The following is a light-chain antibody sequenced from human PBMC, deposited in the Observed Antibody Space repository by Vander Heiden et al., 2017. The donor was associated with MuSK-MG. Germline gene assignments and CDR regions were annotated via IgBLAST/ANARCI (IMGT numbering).Light chain of an antibody. CDR3: QQYETGYPST. V-gene: IGKV3-15*01. CDR2: GAS. CDR1: QSLGSN. J-gene: IGKJ5*01. Sequence: EIVILPSPATLSVSPGERATLTCRASQSLGSNLAGYQQKPAEAPRLLIYGASTRATGSPARFSGSGSGTEFTLTISSLQSEDFAVYYCQQYETGYPSTFGQGTRLEIK.